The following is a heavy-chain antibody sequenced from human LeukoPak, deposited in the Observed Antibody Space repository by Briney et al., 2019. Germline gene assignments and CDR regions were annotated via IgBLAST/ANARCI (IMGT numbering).Heavy chain of an antibody. J-gene: IGHJ3*02. CDR1: GFTFSSYG. D-gene: IGHD3-10*01. CDR3: ARDGVRRFRELNAFDI. Sequence: GGSLRLSCAASGFTFSSYGMHWVRQAPGKGLEWVAVIWYDGSNKYYADSVKGRFTISRDNSKNTLYLQMNSLRAEDTAVYYCARDGVRRFRELNAFDIWGQGTMVTVSS. CDR2: IWYDGSNK. V-gene: IGHV3-33*01.